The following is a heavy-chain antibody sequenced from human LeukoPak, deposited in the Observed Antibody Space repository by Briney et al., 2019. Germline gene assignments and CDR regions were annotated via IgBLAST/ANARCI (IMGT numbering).Heavy chain of an antibody. CDR3: ARAGGNYGDPNDY. J-gene: IGHJ4*02. CDR2: INHSGST. CDR1: GGSFSGYY. V-gene: IGHV4-34*01. D-gene: IGHD4-17*01. Sequence: PSETLSLTCAVYGGSFSGYYWSWIRQPPGKGLEWIGEINHSGSTNYNPSLKSRVTISVDTSKNQFSLKLSSVTAAGTAVYYCARAGGNYGDPNDYWGQGTLVTVSS.